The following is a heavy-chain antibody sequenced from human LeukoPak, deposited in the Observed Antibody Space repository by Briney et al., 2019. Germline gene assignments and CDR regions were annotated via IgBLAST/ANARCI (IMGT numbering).Heavy chain of an antibody. CDR1: GFDFSNNG. CDR2: IRYDAANQ. CDR3: STAKFDN. Sequence: PGGSLRLSCGASGFDFSNNGMHWVRQAPGKGLEWVAFIRYDAANQYYADSVKGRFTISRDNSKNTLYLQMDSLRSEDTAVYYCSTAKFDNWGQGTLVTVSS. V-gene: IGHV3-30*02. J-gene: IGHJ4*02.